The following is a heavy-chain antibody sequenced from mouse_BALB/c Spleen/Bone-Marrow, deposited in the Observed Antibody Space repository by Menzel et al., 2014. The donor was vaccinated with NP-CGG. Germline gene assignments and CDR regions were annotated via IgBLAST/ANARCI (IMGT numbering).Heavy chain of an antibody. CDR3: ARDGVGGAMDY. CDR1: GYTFTSYW. J-gene: IGHJ4*01. CDR2: IAPGSGST. D-gene: IGHD2-3*01. Sequence: DLVKPGASVKLSCKASGYTFTSYWINWIKQRPGQGLEWIGRIAPGSGSTYYNEMFKGKATLTVDTSSSTTYVDLSSLTSDDSAVYFCARDGVGGAMDYWGQGTSVTVSS. V-gene: IGHV1S41*01.